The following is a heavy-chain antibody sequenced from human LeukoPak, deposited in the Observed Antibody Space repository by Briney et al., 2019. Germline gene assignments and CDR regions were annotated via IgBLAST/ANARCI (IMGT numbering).Heavy chain of an antibody. CDR3: ARDVRIGGTYYFDY. CDR1: GGTFSSYA. CDR2: IIPILGIA. Sequence: SSVKVSCKASGGTFSSYAISWVRQAPGQGLEWMGRIIPILGIANYAQKFQGRVTITADKSTSTAYMELSSLRSEDTAVYYCARDVRIGGTYYFDYWGQGTLVTVSS. V-gene: IGHV1-69*04. J-gene: IGHJ4*02. D-gene: IGHD3-10*01.